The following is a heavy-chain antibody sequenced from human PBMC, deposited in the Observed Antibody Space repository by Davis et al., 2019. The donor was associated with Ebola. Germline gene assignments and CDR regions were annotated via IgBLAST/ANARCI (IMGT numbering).Heavy chain of an antibody. Sequence: MPGGSLRLSCTVSGGSISSYYWSWIRQPPGKGLEWIGYIYYSGSTNYNPSLKSRVTISVDTSKNQFSLKLSSVTAADTAVYYCARERGYYGSRYYYYGMDVWGQGTTVTVSS. CDR3: ARERGYYGSRYYYYGMDV. J-gene: IGHJ6*02. V-gene: IGHV4-59*08. CDR2: IYYSGST. D-gene: IGHD3-10*01. CDR1: GGSISSYY.